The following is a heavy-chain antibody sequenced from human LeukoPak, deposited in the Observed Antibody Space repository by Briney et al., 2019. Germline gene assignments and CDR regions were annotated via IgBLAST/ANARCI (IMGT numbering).Heavy chain of an antibody. D-gene: IGHD5-12*01. CDR1: GYTFTGYY. CDR3: ARGPRYGESGYDLGPY. CDR2: INPNSGGS. V-gene: IGHV1-2*02. J-gene: IGHJ4*02. Sequence: ASVKVSCKASGYTFTGYYIHWVRQAPGQGLEWVGWINPNSGGSHYARRFQGRVTVTSDTSINTAYMELTSLTTDDTAVYYCARGPRYGESGYDLGPYWGQGTLVTVSS.